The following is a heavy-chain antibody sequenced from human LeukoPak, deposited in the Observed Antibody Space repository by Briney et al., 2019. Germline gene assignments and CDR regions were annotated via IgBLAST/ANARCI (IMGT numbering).Heavy chain of an antibody. J-gene: IGHJ5*02. CDR3: ARDGGARSFTNGLNWFDP. Sequence: PSETLSHTCLVSGGSLRGQHWNWIRQPPGKGLEWIGYIFSSGNTNSNPSLRSRLTLSLDASKNQFSLKLKSVTAADTAVYYCARDGGARSFTNGLNWFDPWGQGILVTVSS. CDR1: GGSLRGQH. V-gene: IGHV4-59*11. D-gene: IGHD2-8*01. CDR2: IFSSGNT.